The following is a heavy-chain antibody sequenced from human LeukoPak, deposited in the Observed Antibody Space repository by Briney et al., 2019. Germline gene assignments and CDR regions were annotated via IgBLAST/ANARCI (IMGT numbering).Heavy chain of an antibody. J-gene: IGHJ4*02. D-gene: IGHD3-10*01. CDR3: ARGIADYGSGSYPA. CDR2: ISSSSYI. Sequence: GGSLRLSCAASGFTFSSYSMNWVRQAPGKGLEWVSSISSSSYIYYADSVKGRFTISRDNAKNSLYLQMNSLRAEDTAVYYCARGIADYGSGSYPAWGQGTLVTVSS. V-gene: IGHV3-21*01. CDR1: GFTFSSYS.